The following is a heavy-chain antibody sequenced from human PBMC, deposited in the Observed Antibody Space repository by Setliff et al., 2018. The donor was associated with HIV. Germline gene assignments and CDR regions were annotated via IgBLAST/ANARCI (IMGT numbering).Heavy chain of an antibody. CDR1: GGSIRSYY. V-gene: IGHV4-4*09. J-gene: IGHJ4*02. D-gene: IGHD6-19*01. CDR3: ARSPRIGVAGEFEY. CDR2: IYNSAST. Sequence: PSETLSLTCTVSGGSIRSYYWSWIRQPPGKGLEWIGYIYNSASTSYNPSLKSRVTISVDTSKNQFSLKLSSVTAADTAVYYCARSPRIGVAGEFEYWGQGTLVTVSS.